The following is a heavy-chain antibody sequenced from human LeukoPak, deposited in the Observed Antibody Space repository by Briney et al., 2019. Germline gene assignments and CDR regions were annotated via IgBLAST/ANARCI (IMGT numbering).Heavy chain of an antibody. Sequence: PSETLSLTCTVSGGSISSYYWSWIRQPAGKGLEWIGRIYTSGSTNYNPSLKSRVTMSVDTSKNQFSLKLSSVTAAVTAVYYCAREREDIKLMLYAYYFDYWGQGTLVTVSS. J-gene: IGHJ4*02. V-gene: IGHV4-4*07. CDR2: IYTSGST. CDR3: AREREDIKLMLYAYYFDY. D-gene: IGHD2-8*01. CDR1: GGSISSYY.